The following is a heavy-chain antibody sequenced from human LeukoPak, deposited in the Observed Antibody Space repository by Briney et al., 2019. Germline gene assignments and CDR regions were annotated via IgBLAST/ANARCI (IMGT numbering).Heavy chain of an antibody. D-gene: IGHD5-18*01. V-gene: IGHV4-34*01. CDR3: APRGDIEHSYGYGKWFDP. Sequence: SETLSLTCAVYGRSFSGYYWTWIRQPPGKGQEWIGEINHSGSTNYKASLKNRVTISIDTSKNQSSLRLSSVTAADTAVYYCAPRGDIEHSYGYGKWFDPWGQGTRVTVSS. J-gene: IGHJ5*02. CDR2: INHSGST. CDR1: GRSFSGYY.